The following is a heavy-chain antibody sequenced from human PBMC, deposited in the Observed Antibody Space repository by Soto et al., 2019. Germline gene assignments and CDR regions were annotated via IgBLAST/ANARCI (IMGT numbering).Heavy chain of an antibody. CDR2: IHNDGSTT. J-gene: IGHJ4*01. Sequence: EVQVVEPGGGLVQPGRSVRLSCAASGFTFSSYWMHWVRQAPGKGLMWVSRIHNDGSTTRYADSVKGRFTISRDNAKNTLYLQMSSLRVEDTAVYYCARDNWNSYWGQGTLVTVSS. V-gene: IGHV3-74*01. CDR3: ARDNWNSY. D-gene: IGHD1-7*01. CDR1: GFTFSSYW.